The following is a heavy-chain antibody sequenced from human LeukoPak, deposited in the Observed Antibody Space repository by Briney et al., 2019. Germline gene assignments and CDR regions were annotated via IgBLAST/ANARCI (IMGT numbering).Heavy chain of an antibody. J-gene: IGHJ4*02. CDR3: ARHRVAARFSFDY. V-gene: IGHV4-34*01. D-gene: IGHD6-6*01. CDR1: GGSFSGYY. CDR2: INHSGST. Sequence: PSETLSLTCAVYGGSFSGYYWSWIRQPPGKGLEWIGEINHSGSTNYNPSLKSRVTISVDTSKNQFSLKLSSVTAADTAVYYCARHRVAARFSFDYWGQGTLVTVSS.